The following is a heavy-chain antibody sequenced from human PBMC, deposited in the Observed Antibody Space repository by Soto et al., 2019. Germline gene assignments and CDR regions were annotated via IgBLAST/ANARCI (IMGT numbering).Heavy chain of an antibody. Sequence: QVQLVESGGGVVQPGRSLRLSCAASGFTFSSYGMHWVRQAPGKGLEWVAVIWYDGSNKYYADSVKGRFTISRDNSKNTLYLQMNSLRAEDTAVYYCARDSSEWSATPGYWGQGTLVTVSS. CDR1: GFTFSSYG. CDR2: IWYDGSNK. V-gene: IGHV3-33*01. D-gene: IGHD3-3*01. J-gene: IGHJ4*02. CDR3: ARDSSEWSATPGY.